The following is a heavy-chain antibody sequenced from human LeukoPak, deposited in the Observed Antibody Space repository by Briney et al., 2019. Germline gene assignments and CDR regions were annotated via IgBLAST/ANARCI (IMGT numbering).Heavy chain of an antibody. D-gene: IGHD3-16*02. CDR2: ISYDGSNK. CDR3: AKDRSSSFDY. CDR1: GFTFSSYG. V-gene: IGHV3-30*18. Sequence: GGSLRLSCAASGFTFSSYGMHWVRQAPGKGLEWVAVISYDGSNKYYADSVKGRFTISRDNSKNTLYLQMNSLRAEDTAVYYCAKDRSSSFDYWGQGALVTVSS. J-gene: IGHJ4*02.